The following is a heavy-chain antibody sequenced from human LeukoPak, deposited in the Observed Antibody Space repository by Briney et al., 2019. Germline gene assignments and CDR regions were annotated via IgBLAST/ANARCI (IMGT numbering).Heavy chain of an antibody. CDR1: GFTFTNYG. CDR2: ISSTTSTI. J-gene: IGHJ4*02. V-gene: IGHV3-48*02. D-gene: IGHD3-9*01. Sequence: PGGSLRLSCAASGFTFTNYGMNWVRQAPGRGLEWVSYISSTTSTIYFADSVKGRFTISRDNAGNSLYLQVNSLRDEDTAVYFCARNPDWAYFDYWGQGALVTVSS. CDR3: ARNPDWAYFDY.